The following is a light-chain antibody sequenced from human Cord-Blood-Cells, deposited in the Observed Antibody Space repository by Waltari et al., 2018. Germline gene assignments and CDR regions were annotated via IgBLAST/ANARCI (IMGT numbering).Light chain of an antibody. CDR1: SSDVGGYNY. Sequence: QSALPQPRSVSRSPGQSVSISCTGTSSDVGGYNYVSWYQQHPGKAPNLMIYVVSKRPSGVPDRFSGSKSGNTAALTISGLQAEEEADYYCCSYAGSYTFEVFGGGTKLTVL. V-gene: IGLV2-11*01. CDR2: VVS. J-gene: IGLJ3*02. CDR3: CSYAGSYTFEV.